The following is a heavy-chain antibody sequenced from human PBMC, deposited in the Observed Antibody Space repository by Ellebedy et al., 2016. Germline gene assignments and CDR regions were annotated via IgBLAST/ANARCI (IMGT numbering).Heavy chain of an antibody. CDR3: ARFTEGRVVNALSP. D-gene: IGHD3-3*01. CDR2: ISSSSHYI. Sequence: GESLKISCAASGFTFSTSSVIWVRQAPGKGLEWVSSISSSSHYIHYADSVQGRFTISRDNANSSVFLQMNSLRAEDTAIYYCARFTEGRVVNALSPWGQGTLVTVSS. J-gene: IGHJ5*02. V-gene: IGHV3-21*01. CDR1: GFTFSTSS.